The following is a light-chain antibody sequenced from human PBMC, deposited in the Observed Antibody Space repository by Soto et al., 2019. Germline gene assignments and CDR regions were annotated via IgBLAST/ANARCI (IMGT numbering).Light chain of an antibody. V-gene: IGLV2-14*01. J-gene: IGLJ1*01. CDR2: EVD. CDR1: SSDIGASNF. CDR3: SSYIMRSNLSV. Sequence: QSVLTHSASVFWSPGHSITISCTGTSSDIGASNFVSWFQQHPGQAPKLIISEVDNRPSGVSNRFSGSKSGNTASLTISGLLAEDDADYHCSSYIMRSNLSVFGTGTKVTVL.